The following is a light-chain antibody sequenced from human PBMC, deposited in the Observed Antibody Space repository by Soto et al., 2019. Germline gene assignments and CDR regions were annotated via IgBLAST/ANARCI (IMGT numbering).Light chain of an antibody. Sequence: QPVLTQSPSASASLGASVKLTCTLSRGHSSYAIAWHQQQPEKGPRYLMKLDSDGSHTKGDAIPDRFSGSSSGAERYLTISSRQSEDEADYYCQTWGTGIHVVFGGGTKLTVL. V-gene: IGLV4-69*01. CDR1: RGHSSYA. CDR2: LDSDGSH. CDR3: QTWGTGIHVV. J-gene: IGLJ2*01.